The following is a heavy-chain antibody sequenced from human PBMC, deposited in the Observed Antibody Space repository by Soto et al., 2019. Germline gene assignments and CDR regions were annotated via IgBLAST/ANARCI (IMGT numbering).Heavy chain of an antibody. D-gene: IGHD6-25*01. J-gene: IGHJ4*02. Sequence: GASVKVSCKASGGTFSSYAISWVRQAPGQGLEWMGGIIPIFGTANYAQKLQGRVTITADESTSTAYMELSSLRSEDTAVYYCASPRETPATTQLPFDYWGQGSPWSPSPQ. V-gene: IGHV1-69*13. CDR2: IIPIFGTA. CDR3: ASPRETPATTQLPFDY. CDR1: GGTFSSYA.